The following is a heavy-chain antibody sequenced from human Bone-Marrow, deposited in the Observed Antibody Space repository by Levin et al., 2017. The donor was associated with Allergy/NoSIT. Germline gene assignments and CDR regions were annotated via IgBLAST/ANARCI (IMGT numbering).Heavy chain of an antibody. V-gene: IGHV4-59*12. CDR1: GGSISNYY. J-gene: IGHJ4*02. Sequence: GSLRLSCTVSGGSISNYYWSWIRQSPGKGLEWIGYASYGGSSNYNPSLKSRVTISIGASTSEFSLTLNSVTASDTAVYFCARLTAWYAVTYWGQGALVTVSS. CDR3: ARLTAWYAVTY. D-gene: IGHD6-13*01. CDR2: ASYGGSS.